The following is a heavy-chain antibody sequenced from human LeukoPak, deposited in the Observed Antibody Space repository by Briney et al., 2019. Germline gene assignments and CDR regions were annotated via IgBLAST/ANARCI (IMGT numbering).Heavy chain of an antibody. CDR3: ARPYYYDSRIDP. D-gene: IGHD3-22*01. Sequence: SQTLSLTCTVPGGSISSGDYYWSWTRQPPGKGLEWIAYMYYSGSTYYNPSLKSRVTMSADTSKNQLSLKLSSVTAADTAVYYCARPYYYDSRIDPWGQGILVTVSS. CDR1: GGSISSGDYY. V-gene: IGHV4-30-4*08. J-gene: IGHJ5*02. CDR2: MYYSGST.